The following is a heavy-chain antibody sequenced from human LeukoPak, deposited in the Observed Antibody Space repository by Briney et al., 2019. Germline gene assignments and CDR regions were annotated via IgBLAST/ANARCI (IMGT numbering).Heavy chain of an antibody. CDR2: IRYDGSNK. V-gene: IGHV3-30*04. J-gene: IGHJ5*02. D-gene: IGHD1-26*01. CDR1: GFSFSNYA. CDR3: ARRHTGASGRYNRFDP. Sequence: PGGSLRLSCAASGFSFSNYAINWVRQAPGKGLEWVAVIRYDGSNKYYADSVKGRFTISRDNSKNTLYLQMNSLRAEDTAVYYCARRHTGASGRYNRFDPWGQGTLVTVSS.